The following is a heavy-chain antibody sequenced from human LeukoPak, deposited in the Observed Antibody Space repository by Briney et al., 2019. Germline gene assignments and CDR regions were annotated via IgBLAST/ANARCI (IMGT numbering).Heavy chain of an antibody. D-gene: IGHD5-18*01. CDR3: ARGPIELWIHNAMDV. J-gene: IGHJ6*02. V-gene: IGHV3-49*04. CDR1: GFTFGDYA. CDR2: IRSKAYRGTT. Sequence: PGRSLRLSCTASGFTFGDYAMSWVRQAPGKGLEWVGFIRSKAYRGTTEYAASVKGRFTISRDDFASIAYLQMNSLRTEDTAVYYCARGPIELWIHNAMDVWGQGTTVTVSS.